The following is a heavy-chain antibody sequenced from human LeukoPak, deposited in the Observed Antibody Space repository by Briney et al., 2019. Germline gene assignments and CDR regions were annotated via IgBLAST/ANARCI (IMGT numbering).Heavy chain of an antibody. CDR2: VYSSGST. V-gene: IGHV4-59*08. J-gene: IGHJ3*02. Sequence: SETLSLTCTVSGGSISGYYWTWIRQSPGKGLEWIAYVYSSGSTNYNPSLYSRVTISLDTSKNQFSLKLSSVTAADTAVYFCARSGTRSGGAFDIWGQGTMVTVSS. CDR3: ARSGTRSGGAFDI. CDR1: GGSISGYY. D-gene: IGHD4-23*01.